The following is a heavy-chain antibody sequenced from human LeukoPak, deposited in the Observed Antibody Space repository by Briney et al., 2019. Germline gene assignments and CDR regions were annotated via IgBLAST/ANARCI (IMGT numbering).Heavy chain of an antibody. CDR1: GGSFSGYY. CDR2: INHSGST. V-gene: IGHV4-34*01. J-gene: IGHJ3*02. CDR3: ARDFAFDI. Sequence: SETLSLTCAVYGGSFSGYYWSWIRQPPGKGLEWIGEINHSGSTNYNPSLKSRVTISIDTSKNQFSLKLSSVTAADTAVYYCARDFAFDIWGQGTMVTVSS.